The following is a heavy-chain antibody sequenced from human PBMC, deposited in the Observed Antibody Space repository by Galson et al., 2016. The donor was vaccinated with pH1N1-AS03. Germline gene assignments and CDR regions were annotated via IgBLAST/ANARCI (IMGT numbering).Heavy chain of an antibody. V-gene: IGHV4-34*01. J-gene: IGHJ4*02. CDR1: GVSLDFFS. CDR2: INHSGDA. D-gene: IGHD7-27*01. CDR3: ARQRAELGTHDY. Sequence: ETLSLTCGVSGVSLDFFSWSWIRQPPGKGLEFIGEINHSGDAKYNPSLQSRVTISVDKSKNQFSLKVNSVSAADTALYYCARQRAELGTHDYWGQGTLFIVSS.